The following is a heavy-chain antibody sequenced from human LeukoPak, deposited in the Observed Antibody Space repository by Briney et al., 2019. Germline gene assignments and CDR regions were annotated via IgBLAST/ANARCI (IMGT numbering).Heavy chain of an antibody. CDR3: VREGYYDSSGYLGVFDY. Sequence: GGSLRLSCAASGFTFSSYSMNWVRQAPGKGLEWVSSISSSSSYIYYADSVKGRFTISRDNAKNSVYLQMKGLRAEDTAVYYCVREGYYDSSGYLGVFDYWGQGTWSPSPQ. V-gene: IGHV3-21*01. D-gene: IGHD3-22*01. CDR2: ISSSSSYI. CDR1: GFTFSSYS. J-gene: IGHJ4*02.